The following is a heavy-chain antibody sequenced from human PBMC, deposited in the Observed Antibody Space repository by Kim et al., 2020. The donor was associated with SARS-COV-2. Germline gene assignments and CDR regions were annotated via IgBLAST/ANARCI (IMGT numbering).Heavy chain of an antibody. J-gene: IGHJ4*02. Sequence: ASVKVSCKASGYTFTSYYMHWVRQAPGQGLEWMGIINPSGGSTSYAQKFQGRVTMTRDTSTSTVYMELSSLRSEDTAVYYCATHSSGWEKPDYWGQGTLVTVSS. D-gene: IGHD6-19*01. CDR2: INPSGGST. CDR1: GYTFTSYY. V-gene: IGHV1-46*01. CDR3: ATHSSGWEKPDY.